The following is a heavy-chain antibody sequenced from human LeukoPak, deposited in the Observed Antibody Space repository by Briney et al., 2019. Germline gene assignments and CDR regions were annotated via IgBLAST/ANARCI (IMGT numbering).Heavy chain of an antibody. Sequence: GGSLRLSCAASGFTVSGNYMSWVRQAPGKGLEWVSVIYSGGSTYYADSVKGRFTISRDNSKNTLYLQMNSLRAEDTAVYYCVATMVRGVITGMDVWGKGTTVTVSS. CDR1: GFTVSGNY. D-gene: IGHD3-10*01. V-gene: IGHV3-53*01. J-gene: IGHJ6*04. CDR3: VATMVRGVITGMDV. CDR2: IYSGGST.